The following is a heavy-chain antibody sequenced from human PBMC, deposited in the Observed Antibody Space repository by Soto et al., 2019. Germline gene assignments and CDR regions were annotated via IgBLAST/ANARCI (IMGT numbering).Heavy chain of an antibody. CDR1: GYSFTSYW. CDR2: IYPGDSDT. CDR3: ARHCSGGSCYSVYYYGMDV. J-gene: IGHJ6*02. D-gene: IGHD2-15*01. V-gene: IGHV5-51*01. Sequence: PGESLKISCKGSGYSFTSYWIGWVRQMPGKGLEWMGIIYPGDSDTRYSPSFQGQVTISADKSISTAYLQWSSLKASDTAMYYCARHCSGGSCYSVYYYGMDVWGQGTTVTVSS.